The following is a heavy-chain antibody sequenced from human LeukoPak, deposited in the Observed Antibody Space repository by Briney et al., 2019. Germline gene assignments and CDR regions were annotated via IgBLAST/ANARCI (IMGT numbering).Heavy chain of an antibody. CDR2: IYSGGST. J-gene: IGHJ5*01. D-gene: IGHD6-13*01. Sequence: GGSLRLSCAASGFTVSSNYMSWVRQAPGKGLEWVSVIYSGGSTYYADSVKGRFTISRDNSTNTLYLQMNSLRAEDTAVYYCARGGSSSWYGSWGQGTLVTVSS. CDR1: GFTVSSNY. CDR3: ARGGSSSWYGS. V-gene: IGHV3-66*01.